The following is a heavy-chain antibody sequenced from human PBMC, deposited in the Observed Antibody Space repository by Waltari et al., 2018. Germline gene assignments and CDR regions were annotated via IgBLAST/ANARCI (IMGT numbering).Heavy chain of an antibody. D-gene: IGHD6-13*01. J-gene: IGHJ4*02. CDR1: GGSFRGSY. CDR3: ARGGGRAAATKRTLEY. V-gene: IGHV4-34*01. Sequence: QVQLQQWGAGLLKPSETLSLTCAVYGGSFRGSYWSWIRPPPGKGLEWIGEINHSGSTNYNPSLKSRVTISVDTSKNQFSLKLSSVTAADTAVYYCARGGGRAAATKRTLEYWGQGTLVTVSS. CDR2: INHSGST.